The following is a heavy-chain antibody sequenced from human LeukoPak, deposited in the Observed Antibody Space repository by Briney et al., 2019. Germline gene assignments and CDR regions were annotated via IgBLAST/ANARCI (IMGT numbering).Heavy chain of an antibody. J-gene: IGHJ3*02. D-gene: IGHD6-13*01. CDR3: AEGKAAAGMPAFDI. CDR1: GGTFSSYA. CDR2: IIPIFGTA. Sequence: SVKVSCKASGGTFSSYAISWVRQAPGQGLEWMGGIIPIFGTANYAQKFQGRVTITADESTSTAYMELSSLRSEDMAVYYCAEGKAAAGMPAFDIWGQGTMVTVSS. V-gene: IGHV1-69*01.